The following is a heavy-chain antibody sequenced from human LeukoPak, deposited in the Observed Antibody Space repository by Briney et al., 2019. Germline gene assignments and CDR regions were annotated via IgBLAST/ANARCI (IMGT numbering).Heavy chain of an antibody. CDR1: GGSISSYY. V-gene: IGHV4-59*01. D-gene: IGHD6-6*01. CDR3: AGTYSSSSGYYYGMDV. CDR2: IYYSGST. J-gene: IGHJ6*02. Sequence: SETLSLTCTVSGGSISSYYWSWIRQPPGKGLEWIGYIYYSGSTNYNPSLKSRVTISVDTSKNQFSLKLSSVTAADTAVYYCAGTYSSSSGYYYGMDVWGQGTTVTVS.